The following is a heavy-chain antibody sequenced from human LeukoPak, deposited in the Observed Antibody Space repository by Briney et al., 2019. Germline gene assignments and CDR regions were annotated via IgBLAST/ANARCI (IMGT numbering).Heavy chain of an antibody. V-gene: IGHV3-30*18. CDR1: GFTFRSYG. D-gene: IGHD2-2*01. CDR3: AKDSLYGWYQLLSIYYYIGVDV. J-gene: IGHJ6*02. CDR2: ISYDGSNK. Sequence: TLRFSCAAPGFTFRSYGMHWLRQAQGKGLEWVAVISYDGSNKYYADSVKGRFTISRDNSKNTLYLQMNSLRAEDTAVYYCAKDSLYGWYQLLSIYYYIGVDVGGQGTTDTVSS.